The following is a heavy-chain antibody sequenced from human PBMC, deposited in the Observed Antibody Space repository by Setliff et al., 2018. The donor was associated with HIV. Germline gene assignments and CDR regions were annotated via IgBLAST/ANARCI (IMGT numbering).Heavy chain of an antibody. CDR3: ARHDPYKVDV. D-gene: IGHD1-20*01. CDR1: GGSFSGYY. Sequence: SETLSLTCALYGGSFSGYYWSWIRQPPGKGLEWIGEINHSRSANYNPSLKSRVTISVDTSKNQFSLKLSSVTAADTAVYYCARHDPYKVDVWGKGTTVTVSS. CDR2: INHSRSA. J-gene: IGHJ6*04. V-gene: IGHV4-34*01.